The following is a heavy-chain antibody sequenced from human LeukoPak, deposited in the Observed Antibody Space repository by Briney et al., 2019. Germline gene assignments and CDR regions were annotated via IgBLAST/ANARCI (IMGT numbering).Heavy chain of an antibody. V-gene: IGHV3-23*01. J-gene: IGHJ1*01. CDR2: ISGSGGST. D-gene: IGHD2-15*01. Sequence: PGGSLRLSCAPSGFIFSSYSVRWVRQAPGRGLEWVSAISGSGGSTYYADSVKGRFTISRDNSKNTLYLQMNSLRAEDTAVYYCAKDRWDIVVVVAATDEYFQHWGQGTLVTVSS. CDR1: GFIFSSYS. CDR3: AKDRWDIVVVVAATDEYFQH.